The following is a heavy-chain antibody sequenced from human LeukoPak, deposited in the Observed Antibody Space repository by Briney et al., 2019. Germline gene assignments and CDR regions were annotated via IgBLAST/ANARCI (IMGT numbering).Heavy chain of an antibody. Sequence: GESLKSSCKGSGYSFTSYWIAWVRQMPGKGLEWMGIINGGDSDTRYSPSFQGQVTISADKSISTAYLQWSSLKASDTAMYYCARSLVIGNWLDPWGQGTLVTVSS. V-gene: IGHV5-51*01. J-gene: IGHJ5*02. D-gene: IGHD2/OR15-2a*01. CDR1: GYSFTSYW. CDR2: INGGDSDT. CDR3: ARSLVIGNWLDP.